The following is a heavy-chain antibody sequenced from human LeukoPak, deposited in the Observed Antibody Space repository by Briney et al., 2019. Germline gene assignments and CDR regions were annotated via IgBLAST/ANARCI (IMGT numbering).Heavy chain of an antibody. Sequence: GGSLRLSCAASGFTFSSYAMTWVRQDPGKGLEWVSVISGSGGNTYYADSVKGRFTISRDNSKNTLYLQMNSLRAEDTAVYYCARDWSSTSYYGSGSYDYWGQGTLVTVSS. V-gene: IGHV3-23*01. CDR3: ARDWSSTSYYGSGSYDY. J-gene: IGHJ4*02. D-gene: IGHD3-10*01. CDR2: ISGSGGNT. CDR1: GFTFSSYA.